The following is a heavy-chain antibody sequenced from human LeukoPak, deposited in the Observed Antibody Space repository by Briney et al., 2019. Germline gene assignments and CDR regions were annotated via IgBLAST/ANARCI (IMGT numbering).Heavy chain of an antibody. V-gene: IGHV3-66*02. CDR3: ARKQGPADALDI. Sequence: GGSLRLSCAASGFTVSSNYMSWVRQAPGKGLEWVSVIYSGGSTYYADSVKGRFTISRDNSKNALYLQMNSLRAEDTAVYYCARKQGPADALDIWGQGTMVTASS. J-gene: IGHJ3*02. CDR1: GFTVSSNY. CDR2: IYSGGST.